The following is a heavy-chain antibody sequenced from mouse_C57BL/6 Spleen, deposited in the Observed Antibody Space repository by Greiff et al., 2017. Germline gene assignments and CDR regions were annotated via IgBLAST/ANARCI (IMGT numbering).Heavy chain of an antibody. D-gene: IGHD2-3*01. J-gene: IGHJ3*01. V-gene: IGHV1-42*01. CDR3: ASIYDGSSWFAY. CDR2: INPSTGGT. Sequence: VQLQQSGPELVKPGASVKISCKASGYSFTGYYMNWVKQSPEKSLEWIGEINPSTGGTTYNQKFKAKATLTVDKSSSTAYMQLKSLTSEDSAVYYCASIYDGSSWFAYWGQGTLVTVSA. CDR1: GYSFTGYY.